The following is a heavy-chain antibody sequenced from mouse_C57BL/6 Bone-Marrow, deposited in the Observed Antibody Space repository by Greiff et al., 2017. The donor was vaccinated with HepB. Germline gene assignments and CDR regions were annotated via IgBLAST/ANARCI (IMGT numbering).Heavy chain of an antibody. V-gene: IGHV1-80*01. CDR3: ARVTTVVEYYFDY. Sequence: VKLMESGAELVKPGASVKISCKASGYAFSSYWMNWVKQRPGKGLEWIGQIYPGDGDTNYNGKFKGKATLTADKSSSTAYMQLSSLTSEDSAVYFCARVTTVVEYYFDYWGQGTTLTVSS. D-gene: IGHD1-1*01. CDR2: IYPGDGDT. J-gene: IGHJ2*01. CDR1: GYAFSSYW.